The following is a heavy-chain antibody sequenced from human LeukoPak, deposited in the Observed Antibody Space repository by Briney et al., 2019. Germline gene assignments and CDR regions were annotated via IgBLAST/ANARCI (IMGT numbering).Heavy chain of an antibody. CDR2: IYYSGST. CDR3: ASHDSSGYYDY. CDR1: GGSISPYY. D-gene: IGHD3-22*01. Sequence: SETLSLTCTVSGGSISPYYWNWIRQPPGKGLEWIGYIYYSGSTNYSPSLKSRVTILVDTSKNQFSLKLSSVTAADTAVYYCASHDSSGYYDYWGQGTLVTVSS. V-gene: IGHV4-59*01. J-gene: IGHJ4*02.